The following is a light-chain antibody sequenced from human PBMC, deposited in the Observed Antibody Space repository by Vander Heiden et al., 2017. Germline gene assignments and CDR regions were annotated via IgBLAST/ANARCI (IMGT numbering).Light chain of an antibody. Sequence: DIVMSQSPLSLPVTPGEPASISCRSSQSLLHSNGYNYLDWYLQKPGQPPQLLIYLGSNRASAVPDRFSGSGSGTDFTLKISRVEAADVGVYFCMQGLQVPRTFGQGTKLEIK. V-gene: IGKV2-28*01. CDR3: MQGLQVPRT. J-gene: IGKJ2*01. CDR1: QSLLHSNGYNY. CDR2: LGS.